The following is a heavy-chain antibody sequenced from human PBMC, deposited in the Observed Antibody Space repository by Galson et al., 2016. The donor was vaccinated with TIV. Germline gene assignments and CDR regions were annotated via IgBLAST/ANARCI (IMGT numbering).Heavy chain of an antibody. CDR2: ISAYSGDT. Sequence: SVKVSCKASGYTFNKYGVTWVRQAPGQGLEWMGWISAYSGDTNYAQKFQGRVTMTTDTYTSTAYKDLRSLRSDDTAVYYCTRDLGSMTLIPVIDYNFGMDVWGQGTTVTVSS. V-gene: IGHV1-18*01. J-gene: IGHJ6*02. CDR1: GYTFNKYG. D-gene: IGHD2-21*01. CDR3: TRDLGSMTLIPVIDYNFGMDV.